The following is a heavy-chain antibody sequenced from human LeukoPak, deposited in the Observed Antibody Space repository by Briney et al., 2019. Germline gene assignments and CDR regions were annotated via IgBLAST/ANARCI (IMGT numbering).Heavy chain of an antibody. J-gene: IGHJ4*02. V-gene: IGHV1-69*13. CDR3: ARGDTPNYYDSSGYYYEFDY. Sequence: SVKLSCKASGCTFSSYAISWVRQAPGQGLEWVGGIIPIFGTAKYAQKFQGRVTITADESTSKDTLELSSLRSEDTAVYYCARGDTPNYYDSSGYYYEFDYWGQGTLVTVPS. CDR1: GCTFSSYA. D-gene: IGHD3-22*01. CDR2: IIPIFGTA.